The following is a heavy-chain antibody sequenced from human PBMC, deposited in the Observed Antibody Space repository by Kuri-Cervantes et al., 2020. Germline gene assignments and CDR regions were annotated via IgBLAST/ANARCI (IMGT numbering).Heavy chain of an antibody. D-gene: IGHD6-13*01. Sequence: GGSLRLSCAASGFTFDSYTMNWVRQAPGKGLEWVSVLYSDATTYYADSVKGRFTISRDNSRNTLYLQMKSLRAEDTAVYFCARFYGSSWFGLDWGQGTLVTSPQ. J-gene: IGHJ4*02. CDR2: LYSDATT. V-gene: IGHV3-23*03. CDR1: GFTFDSYT. CDR3: ARFYGSSWFGLD.